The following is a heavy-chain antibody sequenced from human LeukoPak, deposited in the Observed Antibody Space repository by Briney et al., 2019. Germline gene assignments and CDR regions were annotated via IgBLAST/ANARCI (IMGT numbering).Heavy chain of an antibody. CDR2: IYYSGST. D-gene: IGHD1-7*01. V-gene: IGHV4-61*08. J-gene: IGHJ5*02. CDR3: ARSGTEWFDP. Sequence: ASETLSLTCTVSGGSISSGGYYWSWIRQPPGKGLEWIGYIYYSGSTNYNPSLKSRVTISVDTSKNQFSLKLSSVTAADTAVYYCARSGTEWFDPWGQGTLVTVSS. CDR1: GGSISSGGYY.